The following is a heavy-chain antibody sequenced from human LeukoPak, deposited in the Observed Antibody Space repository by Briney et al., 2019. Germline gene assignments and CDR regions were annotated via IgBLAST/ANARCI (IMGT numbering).Heavy chain of an antibody. V-gene: IGHV4-4*03. J-gene: IGHJ6*02. CDR1: GGSISSSNW. D-gene: IGHD4-17*01. CDR3: ARDRDYGDPYYYYGMDV. Sequence: PPETLSLTCAVSGGSISSSNWWSWVRQPPGKGLEWIGEIYHSGSTNYNPSLKSRVTISVDKSKNQFSLKLSSVTAADTAVYYCARDRDYGDPYYYYGMDVWGQGTTVTVSS. CDR2: IYHSGST.